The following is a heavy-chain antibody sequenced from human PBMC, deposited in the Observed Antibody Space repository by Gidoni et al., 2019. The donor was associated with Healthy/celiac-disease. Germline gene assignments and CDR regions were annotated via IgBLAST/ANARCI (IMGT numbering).Heavy chain of an antibody. CDR2: IYYSGST. J-gene: IGHJ4*02. D-gene: IGHD3-3*01. CDR3: ARHTEWIPKY. CDR1: GGSISSSSYY. V-gene: IGHV4-39*01. Sequence: QLQLQESGPGLVKPSETLSLTCTVSGGSISSSSYYWGWIRKHPGKGLEWIGSIYYSGSTYYNPSLKSRVTISVDTSKNQFSLKLSSVTAADTAVYYCARHTEWIPKYWGQGTLVTVSS.